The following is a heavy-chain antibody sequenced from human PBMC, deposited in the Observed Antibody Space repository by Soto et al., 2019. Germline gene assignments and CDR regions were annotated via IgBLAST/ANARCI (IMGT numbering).Heavy chain of an antibody. CDR2: MNPNSGNT. CDR3: ASYYGDSYYYYGMDV. J-gene: IGHJ6*02. D-gene: IGHD4-17*01. V-gene: IGHV1-8*01. Sequence: QVQLVQSGAEVKKHGASVKVSCKASGYTITSYDIKWVRQATVQELEWMGWMNPNSGNTGYAQKFQGRVTMTRNTSISTAYMELSSLRSEDTAVYYCASYYGDSYYYYGMDVWGQGTTVTVSS. CDR1: GYTITSYD.